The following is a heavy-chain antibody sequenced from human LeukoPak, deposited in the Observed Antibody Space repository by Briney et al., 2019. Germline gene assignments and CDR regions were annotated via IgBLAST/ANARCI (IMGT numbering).Heavy chain of an antibody. D-gene: IGHD3-22*01. Sequence: VASVKVSCKASGYTFTSYDINWVRQATGQGLEWMGWMNPNSGNTGYAQKFQGRVTMTRNTSISTAYMELSSLRSEDTAVYYCARGLTYYYDSSGYYSFDYWGQGTLVTVSS. CDR1: GYTFTSYD. CDR3: ARGLTYYYDSSGYYSFDY. V-gene: IGHV1-8*01. CDR2: MNPNSGNT. J-gene: IGHJ4*02.